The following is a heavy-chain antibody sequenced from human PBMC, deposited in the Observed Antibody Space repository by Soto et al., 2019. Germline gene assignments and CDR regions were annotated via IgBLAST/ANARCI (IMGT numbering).Heavy chain of an antibody. J-gene: IGHJ5*02. CDR3: ARTIAVAGCWLDP. Sequence: SETLSLTCTVSGGSISSYYWSWIRQPPGKGLEWIGYIYYSGSTNYNPSLKSRVTISVDTSKNQFSLKLSSVTAADTAAYYCARTIAVAGCWLDPWGQGTLVTVSS. D-gene: IGHD6-19*01. V-gene: IGHV4-59*08. CDR1: GGSISSYY. CDR2: IYYSGST.